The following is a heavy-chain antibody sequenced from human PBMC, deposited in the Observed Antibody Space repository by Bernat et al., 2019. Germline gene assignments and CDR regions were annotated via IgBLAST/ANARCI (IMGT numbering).Heavy chain of an antibody. CDR2: INHSGST. D-gene: IGHD6-19*01. V-gene: IGHV4-34*01. CDR1: GGSFSGYC. Sequence: QVQLQQWGAGLLKPSETLSLTCAVYGGSFSGYCWSWIRQPPGKGLEWIGEINHSGSTNYNPSLKSRVTISVDPSKNQFSLKLSSETAADTAVDDCARGDSGWSSYYYYDMDVWGKGTTVTGSS. J-gene: IGHJ6*03. CDR3: ARGDSGWSSYYYYDMDV.